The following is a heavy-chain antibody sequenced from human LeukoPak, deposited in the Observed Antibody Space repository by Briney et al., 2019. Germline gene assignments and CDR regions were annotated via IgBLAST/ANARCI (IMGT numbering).Heavy chain of an antibody. V-gene: IGHV3-9*01. CDR3: AKDLYGDYENYFDY. CDR2: ISWNSGSI. CDR1: AFTFDDYA. J-gene: IGHJ4*02. D-gene: IGHD4-17*01. Sequence: PGGSLRLSCAASAFTFDDYAMHWVRQAPGKGLEWVSGISWNSGSIGYADSVKGRFTISRDNAKNSLYLQMNSLRAEDTALYYCAKDLYGDYENYFDYWGQGTLVTVSS.